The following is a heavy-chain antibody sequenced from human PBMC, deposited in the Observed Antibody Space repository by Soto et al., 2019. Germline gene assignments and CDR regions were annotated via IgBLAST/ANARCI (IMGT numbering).Heavy chain of an antibody. J-gene: IGHJ4*02. CDR2: ISSGGTNT. D-gene: IGHD1-26*01. V-gene: IGHV3-23*01. Sequence: GGSLRLSCAASGFTFSTYATSWVRQAPGRGLGVSAISSGGTNTYYADSVKGRFTISRDNSKNTLYLQMNSLRAEDTAVYYCVFRVGRDYWGQGTLVTVSS. CDR1: GFTFSTYA. CDR3: VFRVGRDY.